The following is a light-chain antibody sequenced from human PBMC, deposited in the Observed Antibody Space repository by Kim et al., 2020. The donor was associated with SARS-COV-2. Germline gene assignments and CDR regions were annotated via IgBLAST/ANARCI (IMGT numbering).Light chain of an antibody. J-gene: IGLJ3*02. CDR3: GTWDSSLSAAV. Sequence: GQKVTSSCSGSSSNIVNNYVSWYQQLPGTAPRLLIYDNNIRPSEIPDRFSGSKSGASATLGITGLQTGDEADYYCGTWDSSLSAAVFGGGTKVTVL. CDR1: SSNIVNNY. V-gene: IGLV1-51*01. CDR2: DNN.